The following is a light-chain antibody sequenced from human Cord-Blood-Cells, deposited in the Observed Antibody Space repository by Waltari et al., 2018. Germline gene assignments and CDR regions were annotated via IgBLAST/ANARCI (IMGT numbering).Light chain of an antibody. J-gene: IGLJ3*02. V-gene: IGLV2-23*02. CDR1: SSDVGSYNL. CDR2: EVS. CDR3: CSYAGSSTWV. Sequence: QSALTQPARVSGSPGQSITISCTGTSSDVGSYNLVSWYQQHPGKAPKLMIYEVSKRPSGVSNRFSGSKSGNTASLTISGLQAEDEADYYCCSYAGSSTWVFGGGTKLTVL.